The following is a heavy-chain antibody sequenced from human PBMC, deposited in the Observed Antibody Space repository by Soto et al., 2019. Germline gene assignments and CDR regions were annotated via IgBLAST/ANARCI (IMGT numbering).Heavy chain of an antibody. V-gene: IGHV4-59*01. Sequence: SETLSLTCTVSGGSINNYYWSWIRQPPGKGLEWIGYIYDSGSTNYNPSLKCRVTMSVDTSKNQFSLNLSSVTAADTAVYYCARSVFPWGQGTLVTVSS. J-gene: IGHJ5*02. CDR3: ARSVFP. CDR1: GGSINNYY. CDR2: IYDSGST.